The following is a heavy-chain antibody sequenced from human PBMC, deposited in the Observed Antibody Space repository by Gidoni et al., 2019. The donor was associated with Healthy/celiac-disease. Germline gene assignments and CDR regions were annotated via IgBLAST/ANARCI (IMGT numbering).Heavy chain of an antibody. D-gene: IGHD6-13*01. J-gene: IGHJ4*02. CDR3: AHTPTDSSSWYGTYYYFDY. CDR2: ISWNDDK. CDR1: GFSLRTSGVC. Sequence: QLTLMESGPTLVNPTQTLTLTSTFSGFSLRTSGVCGGWIRQSPGKALEWLARISWNDDKRYSPSLKSRRTITKDTAKNQVVLTMTNMDPVDTATYYCAHTPTDSSSWYGTYYYFDYWGQGTLVTVSS. V-gene: IGHV2-5*01.